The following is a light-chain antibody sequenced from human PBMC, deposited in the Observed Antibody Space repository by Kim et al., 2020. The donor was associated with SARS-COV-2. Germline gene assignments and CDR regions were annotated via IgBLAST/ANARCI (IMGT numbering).Light chain of an antibody. CDR1: SLRIQF. CDR3: TSRDRSGYHVI. CDR2: GRN. V-gene: IGLV3-19*01. J-gene: IGLJ2*01. Sequence: SSELTQDPAVSGALGHTVTMTCQGDSLRIQFANWYQQSPGQSPVLVLHGRNSRPSGIADRFSGSRSGDTAALTITGAQAEDEADYYCTSRDRSGYHVIFG.